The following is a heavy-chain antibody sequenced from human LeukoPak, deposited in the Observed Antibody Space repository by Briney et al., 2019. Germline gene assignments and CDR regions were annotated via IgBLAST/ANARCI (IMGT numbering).Heavy chain of an antibody. CDR3: ARLSGSYWGPFDY. V-gene: IGHV4-61*05. D-gene: IGHD1-26*01. J-gene: IGHJ4*02. Sequence: PSETLSLTCTVSGGSISANSYYWSWIRQPPGKGLEWIAYIYYSGSTNYNPSLKSRVTISGDTSRPQFSLRLSSVTAADTAVYYCARLSGSYWGPFDYWGQGTLVTVSS. CDR1: GGSISANSYY. CDR2: IYYSGST.